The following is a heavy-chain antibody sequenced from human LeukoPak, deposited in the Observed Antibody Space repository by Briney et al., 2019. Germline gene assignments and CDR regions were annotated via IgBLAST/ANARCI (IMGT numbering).Heavy chain of an antibody. CDR2: FYPGDSDT. CDR3: ARCRPFFDP. Sequence: GESLKISCKASGYSFTSYWIGWVRQMPGKGLEWMGIFYPGDSDTRYSPSFQDQVTISADKSISTAYLQWSSLKASDTAIYYCARCRPFFDPWGQGTLVTVSS. J-gene: IGHJ5*02. CDR1: GYSFTSYW. V-gene: IGHV5-51*01.